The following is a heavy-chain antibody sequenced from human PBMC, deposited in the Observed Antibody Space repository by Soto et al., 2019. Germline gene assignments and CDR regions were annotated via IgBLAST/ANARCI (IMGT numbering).Heavy chain of an antibody. Sequence: ESLKISCKGSGYSFSSYWITWVRQMPGKGLEWMGRIDPSDSYTNYSPSFQGHVTISADTSKNLFSLKLRSVTAADTALYFCARDGPYYYGFDVWGQGTTVTVSS. J-gene: IGHJ6*02. V-gene: IGHV5-10-1*01. CDR3: ARDGPYYYGFDV. CDR2: IDPSDSYT. CDR1: GYSFSSYW.